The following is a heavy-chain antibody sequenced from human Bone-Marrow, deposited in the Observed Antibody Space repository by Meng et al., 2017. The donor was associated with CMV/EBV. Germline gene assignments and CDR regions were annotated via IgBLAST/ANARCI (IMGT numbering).Heavy chain of an antibody. CDR3: ARDRLGGSYNRAFDI. CDR2: TYYRSKWYN. Sequence: SDILSFTFAIPGYSVSSNSAAWNWIRQSPSRGLEWLGRTYYRSKWYNEYAVSVKSRITINPDTSKNQFSLQLNSVTPEDTAVYYCARDRLGGSYNRAFDIWGQGTMVTVSS. CDR1: GYSVSSNSAA. J-gene: IGHJ3*02. V-gene: IGHV6-1*01. D-gene: IGHD1-26*01.